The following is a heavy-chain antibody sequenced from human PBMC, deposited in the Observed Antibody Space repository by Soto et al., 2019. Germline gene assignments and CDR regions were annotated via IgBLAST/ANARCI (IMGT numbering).Heavy chain of an antibody. Sequence: SETLSRTCTVSGGSISSSSYYWGWIRQPPGKGLEWIGSIYYSGSTYYNPSLKSRVTISVDTSKNQFSLKLSSVTAADTAVYYCARQGTGYYFSWFDPWGQGTLVTVS. J-gene: IGHJ5*02. CDR1: GGSISSSSYY. V-gene: IGHV4-39*01. D-gene: IGHD3-22*01. CDR3: ARQGTGYYFSWFDP. CDR2: IYYSGST.